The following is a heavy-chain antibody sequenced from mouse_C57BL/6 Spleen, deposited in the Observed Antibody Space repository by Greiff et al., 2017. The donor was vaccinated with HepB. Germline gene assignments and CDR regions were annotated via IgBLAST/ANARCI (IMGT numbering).Heavy chain of an antibody. CDR3: ARGYGSSYYAMDY. CDR2: ILPGSGST. J-gene: IGHJ4*01. CDR1: GYTFTGYW. V-gene: IGHV1-9*01. D-gene: IGHD1-1*01. Sequence: QVQLKQSGAELMKPGASVKLSCKATGYTFTGYWIEWVKQRPGHGLEWIGEILPGSGSTNYNEKFKGKATFTADTSSTTAYMQLISLTSEDSAIYYCARGYGSSYYAMDYWGQGTSVTVSS.